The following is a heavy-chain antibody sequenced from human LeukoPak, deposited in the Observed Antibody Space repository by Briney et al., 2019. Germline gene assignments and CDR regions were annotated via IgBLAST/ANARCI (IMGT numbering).Heavy chain of an antibody. CDR3: ARGGDLDMAFDI. D-gene: IGHD3-16*01. CDR1: GGTFSSYA. CDR2: IIPIFGIA. V-gene: IGHV1-69*04. J-gene: IGHJ3*02. Sequence: GASVKVSCKASGGTFSSYAISWVRQAPGQGLEWMGRIIPIFGIANYAQKFQGRVTITADKSTSTAYMELSSLRSEDTAVYYCARGGDLDMAFDIWGQGTMVTVSS.